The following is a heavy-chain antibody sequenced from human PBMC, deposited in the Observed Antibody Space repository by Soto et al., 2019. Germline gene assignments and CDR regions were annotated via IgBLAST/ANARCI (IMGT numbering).Heavy chain of an antibody. Sequence: GGSLRLSCAASGFTFSSYGMHWVRQAPGKGLEWVAVISYDGSNKYYADSVKGRFTISRDNSKNTLYLQMNSLRAEDTAVYYCAKDTSSSSFVPSVAFDIWGQGTMVTVSS. D-gene: IGHD6-6*01. CDR2: ISYDGSNK. J-gene: IGHJ3*02. CDR1: GFTFSSYG. V-gene: IGHV3-30*18. CDR3: AKDTSSSSFVPSVAFDI.